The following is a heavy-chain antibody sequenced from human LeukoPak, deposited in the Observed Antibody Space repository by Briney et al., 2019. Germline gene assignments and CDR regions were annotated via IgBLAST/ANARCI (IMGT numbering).Heavy chain of an antibody. CDR3: ARQVYSSGWPGAFDI. Sequence: SETLFLTCTVSGGSISNKNYYWDWIRQPPGKGLEWIGSIYYSGSTYYNPSLKSRITIYVDTSKNQLSLKLSSVTAADTAVYYCARQVYSSGWPGAFDIWGQGTMVTVSS. CDR2: IYYSGST. V-gene: IGHV4-39*01. CDR1: GGSISNKNYY. J-gene: IGHJ3*02. D-gene: IGHD6-19*01.